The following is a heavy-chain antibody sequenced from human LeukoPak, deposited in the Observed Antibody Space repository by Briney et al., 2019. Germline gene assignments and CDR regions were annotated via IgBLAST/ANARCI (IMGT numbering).Heavy chain of an antibody. D-gene: IGHD4-23*01. CDR2: IYYSGST. Sequence: SETLSLTCTVSGGSISSYYWSWIRQPPGKGLEWIGYIYYSGSTYYNPSLKSRVTISVDTSKNQFSLKLSSVTAADTAVYYCARRGNSDAFDIWGQGTMVTVSS. V-gene: IGHV4-59*04. J-gene: IGHJ3*02. CDR3: ARRGNSDAFDI. CDR1: GGSISSYY.